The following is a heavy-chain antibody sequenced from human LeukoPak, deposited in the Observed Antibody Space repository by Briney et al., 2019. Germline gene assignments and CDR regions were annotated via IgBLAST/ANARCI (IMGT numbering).Heavy chain of an antibody. CDR2: INPAGSDT. CDR3: VRWGVAADMQD. CDR1: GFTFSSYW. Sequence: GGSLRLSCEASGFTFSSYWMAWVRQAPGKGLEWVANINPAGSDTYYVDSVKGRFTISRDNAKKSTFLQMNSLRVEETALYYCVRWGVAADMQDWGQGALVTVSS. V-gene: IGHV3-7*01. D-gene: IGHD2-2*01. J-gene: IGHJ4*02.